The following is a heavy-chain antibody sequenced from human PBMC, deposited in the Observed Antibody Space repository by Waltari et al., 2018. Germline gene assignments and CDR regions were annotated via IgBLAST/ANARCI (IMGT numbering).Heavy chain of an antibody. CDR1: GFILADHY. J-gene: IGHJ1*01. V-gene: IGHV3-72*01. Sequence: VQLVESGGGLVHPGGSLRVSCVVSGFILADHYMAWVRQAPGKAPEWVGRIANRANSYITEDPASMKGRFTISREDSKNLLFLQMTDLKSEDTAIYYCVRGGYYYDSNGGYFQFWGRGTLVTVSS. D-gene: IGHD3-22*01. CDR3: VRGGYYYDSNGGYFQF. CDR2: IANRANSYIT.